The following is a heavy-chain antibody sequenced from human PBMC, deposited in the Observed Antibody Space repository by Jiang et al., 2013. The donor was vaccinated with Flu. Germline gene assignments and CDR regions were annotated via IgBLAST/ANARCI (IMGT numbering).Heavy chain of an antibody. V-gene: IGHV1-18*01. CDR1: GYTFTSYD. J-gene: IGHJ3*02. Sequence: GAEVKKPGASVKVSCKASGYTFTSYDINWVRQATGQGLEWMGWISAYNGNTNYAQKLQGRVTMTTDTSTSTAYMELRSLRSDDTAVYYCASVYSSGWYQGAFDIWGQGTMVTVSS. CDR2: ISAYNGNT. CDR3: ASVYSSGWYQGAFDI. D-gene: IGHD6-19*01.